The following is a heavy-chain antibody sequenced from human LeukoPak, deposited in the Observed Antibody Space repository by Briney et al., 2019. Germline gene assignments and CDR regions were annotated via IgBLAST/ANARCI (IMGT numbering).Heavy chain of an antibody. CDR1: GFTFSSYS. CDR2: ISGSGGST. CDR3: AKPLTSRIAAVDY. D-gene: IGHD6-13*01. V-gene: IGHV3-23*01. Sequence: GGSLRLSCAASGFTFSSYSMNWVRQAPGKGLEWVSAISGSGGSTYYADSVKGRFTISRDNSKNTLYLQMNSLRAEDTAVYYCAKPLTSRIAAVDYWGQGTLVTVSS. J-gene: IGHJ4*02.